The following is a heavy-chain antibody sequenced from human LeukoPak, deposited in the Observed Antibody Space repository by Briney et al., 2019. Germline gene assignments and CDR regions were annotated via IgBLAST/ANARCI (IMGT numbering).Heavy chain of an antibody. CDR1: GYTFTSYG. D-gene: IGHD6-13*01. V-gene: IGHV1-18*01. J-gene: IGHJ4*02. CDR2: ISAYNGNT. CDR3: ASWRQQLVRWYFDY. Sequence: ASVTVSCKASGYTFTSYGISWVRQAPGQGLEWMGWISAYNGNTNYAQKLQGRVTMTEDTSTDTAYMELSSLRSEDTAVYYCASWRQQLVRWYFDYWGQGTLVTVSS.